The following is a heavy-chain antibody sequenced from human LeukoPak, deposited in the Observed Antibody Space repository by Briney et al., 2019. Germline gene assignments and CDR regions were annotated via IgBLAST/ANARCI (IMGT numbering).Heavy chain of an antibody. V-gene: IGHV3-30*02. J-gene: IGHJ4*02. CDR3: AKDHSAYCGGDCYNDYFDY. D-gene: IGHD2-21*01. Sequence: PGGSLRLSCAASGFTFSSYGMHWVRQAPGKGLEWVAFIRYDGGNKYYADSVKGRFTISRDNSKNTLYLQMNSLRAEDTAVYYCAKDHSAYCGGDCYNDYFDYWGQGTLVTVSS. CDR1: GFTFSSYG. CDR2: IRYDGGNK.